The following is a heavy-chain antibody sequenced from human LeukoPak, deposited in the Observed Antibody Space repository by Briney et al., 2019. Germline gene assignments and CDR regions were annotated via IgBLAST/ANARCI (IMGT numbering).Heavy chain of an antibody. CDR2: IRYDGSEK. Sequence: PGGSLRLSCEASGFSFRTYGMHWVRQAPGRGLEWVAYIRYDGSEKYYVDSVKGRFTISRDNSKNTLYLQMNSLRAEDTAVYYCARDGSGSYFPDYWGQGTLVTVSS. V-gene: IGHV3-30*02. J-gene: IGHJ4*02. CDR1: GFSFRTYG. CDR3: ARDGSGSYFPDY. D-gene: IGHD3-10*01.